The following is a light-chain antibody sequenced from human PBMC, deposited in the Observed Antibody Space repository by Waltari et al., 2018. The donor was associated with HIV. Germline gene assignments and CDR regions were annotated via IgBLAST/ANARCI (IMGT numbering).Light chain of an antibody. CDR2: RSN. V-gene: IGLV1-47*01. CDR1: RPNIGNNY. Sequence: QSVLTQPASASGTPGPRVPFTCSGTRPNIGNNYVYWNQQLPGTAPKVLIYRSNQRPSGVPDRFSGSKSGTSASLAISGLRSEDEADYYCAAWDDSLSGPVFGGGTKVTVL. J-gene: IGLJ3*02. CDR3: AAWDDSLSGPV.